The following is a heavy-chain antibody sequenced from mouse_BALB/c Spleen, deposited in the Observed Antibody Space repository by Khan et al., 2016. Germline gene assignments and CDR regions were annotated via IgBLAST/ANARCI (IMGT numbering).Heavy chain of an antibody. D-gene: IGHD1-1*01. V-gene: IGHV9-1*02. Sequence: QIQLVPSGPELKKPGETVKISCKASGYTFTNYGMNWVKQAPGKGLKWMGWINTSTGEAAYSDDFKGRFAFSLETSASTAYLQINNLKNEDMAIYFCARDHGSSYGWFSYWGQGTLVTVSA. J-gene: IGHJ3*01. CDR2: INTSTGEA. CDR3: ARDHGSSYGWFSY. CDR1: GYTFTNYG.